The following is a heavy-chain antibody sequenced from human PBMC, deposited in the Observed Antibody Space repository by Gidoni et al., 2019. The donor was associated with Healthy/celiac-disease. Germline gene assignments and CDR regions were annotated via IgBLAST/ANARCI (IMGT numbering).Heavy chain of an antibody. CDR3: AREAPHYYGSGLVYFDY. CDR2: IYYSGST. J-gene: IGHJ4*02. V-gene: IGHV4-59*01. Sequence: KGLEWIGYIYYSGSTNYNPSLKSRVTISVDTSKNQFSLKLSSVTAADTAVYYCAREAPHYYGSGLVYFDYWGQGTLVTVSS. D-gene: IGHD3-10*01.